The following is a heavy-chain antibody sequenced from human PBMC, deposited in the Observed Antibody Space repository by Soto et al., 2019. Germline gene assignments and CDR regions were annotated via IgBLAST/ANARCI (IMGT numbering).Heavy chain of an antibody. Sequence: EVQLLESGGGLVQPGGSLRLSCAASGFTFNTYGLSWVRQAPGKGLEWVSAVSGGGDRTSYADSVKGRFAISRDNSKNTFYMQMNSLRAEDTAVSYCAKDWGSGWFRSDFDNLGQGTLVTVSS. CDR2: VSGGGDRT. V-gene: IGHV3-23*01. CDR1: GFTFNTYG. CDR3: AKDWGSGWFRSDFDN. D-gene: IGHD6-25*01. J-gene: IGHJ4*02.